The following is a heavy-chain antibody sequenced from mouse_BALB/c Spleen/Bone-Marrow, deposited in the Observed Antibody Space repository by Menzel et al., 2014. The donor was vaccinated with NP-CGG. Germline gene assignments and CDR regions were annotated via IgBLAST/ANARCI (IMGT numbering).Heavy chain of an antibody. J-gene: IGHJ2*01. D-gene: IGHD2-4*01. V-gene: IGHV1-5*01. CDR1: GYTFTSYW. CDR3: TSRGITTGDFDY. Sequence: EVQLQQSGTILARPGASVKMSCKASGYTFTSYWMHWAKQRPGQGLEWIGAIYPGNTDTNYNQKFKGKAKLTAVTSTSTAYMELSSLTNADSAVYYCTSRGITTGDFDYWGQGTTLTVSS. CDR2: IYPGNTDT.